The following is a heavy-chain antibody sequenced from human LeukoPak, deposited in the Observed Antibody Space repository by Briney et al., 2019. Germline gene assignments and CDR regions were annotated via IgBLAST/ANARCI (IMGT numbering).Heavy chain of an antibody. Sequence: SVKVSCKASGGTFSSYAISWVRQAPGQGLEWMGRIIPIFGTANYAQKFQGRVTITTDESTSTAYMELSSLRSEDTAVYYCATDGCSGGSCYSFAFDYWGQGTLVTVSS. CDR2: IIPIFGTA. D-gene: IGHD2-15*01. CDR3: ATDGCSGGSCYSFAFDY. V-gene: IGHV1-69*05. J-gene: IGHJ4*02. CDR1: GGTFSSYA.